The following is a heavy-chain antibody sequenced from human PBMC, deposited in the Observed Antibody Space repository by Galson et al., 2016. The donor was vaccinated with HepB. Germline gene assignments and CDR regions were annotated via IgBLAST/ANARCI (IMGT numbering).Heavy chain of an antibody. D-gene: IGHD3/OR15-3a*01. CDR3: ARARAGRWTGALSS. CDR2: IYTTGST. J-gene: IGHJ5*02. CDR1: SGSMKDFD. V-gene: IGHV4-4*07. Sequence: SETLSLTCSVSSGSMKDFDWTWIRQPAGKGLEWIGRIYTTGSTRYSPSLKSRVSMSIDTSKNQVSLSLTYATAADSAVYYCARARAGRWTGALSSWGQGTLVTVSS.